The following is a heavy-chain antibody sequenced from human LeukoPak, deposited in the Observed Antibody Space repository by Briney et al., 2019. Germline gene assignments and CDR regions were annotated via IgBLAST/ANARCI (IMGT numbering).Heavy chain of an antibody. CDR1: GGSFSDYY. CDR2: INHSGST. D-gene: IGHD2-2*01. V-gene: IGHV4-34*01. Sequence: SETLSLTCAVYGGSFSDYYWSWIRQPPGKGLEWIGEINHSGSTNYNPSLKSRVTISVDTSKNQFSLKLSSVTAADTAVYYCARGSSCSSTSCYPPQFDPWGQGTLVTVSS. CDR3: ARGSSCSSTSCYPPQFDP. J-gene: IGHJ5*02.